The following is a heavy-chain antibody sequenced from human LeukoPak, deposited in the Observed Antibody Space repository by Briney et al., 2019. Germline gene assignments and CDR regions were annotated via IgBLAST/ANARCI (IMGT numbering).Heavy chain of an antibody. CDR1: GFTVRSYD. V-gene: IGHV3-13*05. CDR2: ISTASNP. J-gene: IGHJ2*01. D-gene: IGHD7-27*01. CDR3: ARELGIEGYWYFDL. Sequence: GGSLRLSCAASGFTVRSYDMHWVRQVAGKGLEWVSAISTASNPHYAASVQGRFTIFRANAENSLYLQMNSLSAEDTAVYYCARELGIEGYWYFDLWGRGTLVTDSS.